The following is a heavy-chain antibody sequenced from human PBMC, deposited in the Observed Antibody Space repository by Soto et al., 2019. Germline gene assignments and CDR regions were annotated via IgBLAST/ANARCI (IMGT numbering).Heavy chain of an antibody. CDR1: GGTLNKHA. CDR3: ARGGTSGWLKGAYDV. CDR2: IIPMFGIP. Sequence: QVQLVQSGAEVKKPGSSVKVSCKASGGTLNKHAITWVRRAPGEGLEWLGGIIPMFGIPNYSQKFQGRVTITADDSTSTSHMELNSLTTDDTAVYYCARGGTSGWLKGAYDVWGQGTMVTVSS. J-gene: IGHJ3*01. D-gene: IGHD6-19*01. V-gene: IGHV1-69*01.